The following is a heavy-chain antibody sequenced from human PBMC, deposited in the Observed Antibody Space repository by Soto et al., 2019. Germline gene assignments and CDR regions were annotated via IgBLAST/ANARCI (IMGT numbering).Heavy chain of an antibody. Sequence: EVQLEESGGGLVQPGGSLRLSCVASGFTFSTYWMHWVRQAPGKGLVWVSRINSDGSSTSYAASVKGRFTTSRDNAKNTLSLQMNSLRAEATAVYYCARRVGYSYGIMDVWGQGTMVT. V-gene: IGHV3-74*01. CDR3: ARRVGYSYGIMDV. CDR1: GFTFSTYW. CDR2: INSDGSST. J-gene: IGHJ6*02. D-gene: IGHD5-18*01.